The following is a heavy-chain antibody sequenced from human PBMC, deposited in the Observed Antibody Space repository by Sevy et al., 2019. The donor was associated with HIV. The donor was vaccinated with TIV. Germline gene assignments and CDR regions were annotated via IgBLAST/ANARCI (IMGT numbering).Heavy chain of an antibody. CDR1: GFTFGDYA. V-gene: IGHV3-49*04. CDR2: IRSKGDGGTT. J-gene: IGHJ4*02. Sequence: GGSLRLSCTGSGFTFGDYAMSWVRQAPGMGLEWVGFIRSKGDGGTTEYAASVKGRFTISRDESKSTADLKMNSLKTEDTAAYYCTTCYYYDSSGYSDYWGQGTLVTVSS. CDR3: TTCYYYDSSGYSDY. D-gene: IGHD3-22*01.